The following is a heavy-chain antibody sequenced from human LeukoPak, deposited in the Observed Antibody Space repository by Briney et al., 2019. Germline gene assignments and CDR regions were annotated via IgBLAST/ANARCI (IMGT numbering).Heavy chain of an antibody. CDR3: ARDTATYYYDSSAYYLDY. Sequence: GGSLRLSCAASGFTFSSYAMHWVRQVPGTALEWVAVISYDGSNKYYADSVKGRFTISRDNSKNTLYLQMNSLRAEDTAVYYCARDTATYYYDSSAYYLDYWGREPWSPSPQ. CDR2: ISYDGSNK. V-gene: IGHV3-30-3*01. D-gene: IGHD3-22*01. CDR1: GFTFSSYA. J-gene: IGHJ4*02.